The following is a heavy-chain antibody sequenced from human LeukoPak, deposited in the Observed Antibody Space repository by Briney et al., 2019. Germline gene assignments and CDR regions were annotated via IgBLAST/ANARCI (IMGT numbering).Heavy chain of an antibody. Sequence: HPGGSLRLSCAASGFTLSSYAMHWVRQAPGKGLEWVAVISYDGSNKYYADSVKGRFTISRDNAKNSLYLQMNSLRAEDTAIYYCTRVGYIDEGIDYWGQGTLVTVSS. CDR2: ISYDGSNK. J-gene: IGHJ4*02. CDR3: TRVGYIDEGIDY. CDR1: GFTLSSYA. D-gene: IGHD5-24*01. V-gene: IGHV3-30*04.